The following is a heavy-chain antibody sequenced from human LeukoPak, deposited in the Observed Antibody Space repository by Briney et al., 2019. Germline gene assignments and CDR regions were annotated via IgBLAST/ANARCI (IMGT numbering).Heavy chain of an antibody. CDR3: AKAGALAVAGNFDY. Sequence: PGGSLRLSCAASGFTFSSYAMSWVRQAPGKGLEWVSAISGSGGSTYYADSMKGRFTISRDNSKNTLYLQMNSLRAEDTAVYYCAKAGALAVAGNFDYWGQGTLVTVSS. CDR2: ISGSGGST. D-gene: IGHD6-19*01. J-gene: IGHJ4*02. CDR1: GFTFSSYA. V-gene: IGHV3-23*01.